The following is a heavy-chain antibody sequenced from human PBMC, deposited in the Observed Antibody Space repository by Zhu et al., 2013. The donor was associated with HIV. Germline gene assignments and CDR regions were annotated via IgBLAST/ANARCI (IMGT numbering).Heavy chain of an antibody. CDR1: GDSISSNYW. CDR2: IYHSGRS. J-gene: IGHJ6*02. Sequence: QVQLQESGPGVVKPSGTLTLTCDVTGDSISSNYWWSWVRQSPDKGLEWIGEIYHSGRSHYNPSLKSRVTISIDESKNQFSXGLTFVTAADTAIYFCARVGDSYYGFDVWGQGTTVIVSS. V-gene: IGHV4-4*02. CDR3: ARVGDSYYGFDV. D-gene: IGHD3-16*01.